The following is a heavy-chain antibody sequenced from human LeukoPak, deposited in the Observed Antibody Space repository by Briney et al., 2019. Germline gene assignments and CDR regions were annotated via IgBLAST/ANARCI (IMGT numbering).Heavy chain of an antibody. Sequence: SGTLSLTCAISGGSISSSNWWSWVRQPPKEGLEWIGEMHLDGETHYNPSLKSRLTISIDKSNHRLSLTLTSVTAADTAVYYCTTASSKSLPNCGQGALVTVSS. CDR3: TTASSKSLPN. CDR1: GGSISSSNW. J-gene: IGHJ4*02. D-gene: IGHD5/OR15-5a*01. V-gene: IGHV4-4*02. CDR2: MHLDGET.